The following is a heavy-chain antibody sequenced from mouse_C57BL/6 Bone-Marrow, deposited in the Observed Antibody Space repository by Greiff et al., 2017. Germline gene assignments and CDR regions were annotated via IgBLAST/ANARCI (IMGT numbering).Heavy chain of an antibody. Sequence: VQLQQPGAELVMPGASVKLSCKASGYTFTSYWMHWVKQRPGQGLEWIGEIDPSDSYTNYNQKFKGKSTLTVDKSSSTAYMQLSSLTSEDSAVYYCARGEDYYGSSYAMDYWGQGTSGTVSS. CDR3: ARGEDYYGSSYAMDY. D-gene: IGHD1-1*01. CDR1: GYTFTSYW. CDR2: IDPSDSYT. V-gene: IGHV1-69*01. J-gene: IGHJ4*01.